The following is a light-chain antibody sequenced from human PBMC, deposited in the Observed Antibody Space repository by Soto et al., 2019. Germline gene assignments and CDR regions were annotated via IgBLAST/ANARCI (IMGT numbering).Light chain of an antibody. V-gene: IGLV3-1*01. J-gene: IGLJ2*01. Sequence: SYELTQPPSVSVSPGRTASITCSGDNLGKKYVSWYQQKPGQAPVVAIYQDNKRPSGIPERISGSNSGNTATLTIGGTQAGDGADFSCRAWDSSPGLFGGGTKPPVL. CDR3: RAWDSSPGL. CDR1: NLGKKY. CDR2: QDN.